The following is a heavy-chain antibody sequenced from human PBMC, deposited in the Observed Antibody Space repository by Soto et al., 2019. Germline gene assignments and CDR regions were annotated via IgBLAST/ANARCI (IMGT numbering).Heavy chain of an antibody. CDR3: ALGLGDFDWLSYSRY. CDR1: GFTFSSYA. V-gene: IGHV3-23*01. Sequence: EVQLLESGGGLVQPGGSLRLSCAASGFTFSSYAMSWVRQAPGKGLEWVSAISGSGGSTYYADSVKGRFTISRDNSKNTLYLQMNSLRAEDTAVYYCALGLGDFDWLSYSRYWGQGTLVTVSS. D-gene: IGHD3-9*01. J-gene: IGHJ4*02. CDR2: ISGSGGST.